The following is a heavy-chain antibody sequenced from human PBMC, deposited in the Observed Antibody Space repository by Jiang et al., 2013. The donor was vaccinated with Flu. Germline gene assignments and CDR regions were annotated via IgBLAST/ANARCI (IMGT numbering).Heavy chain of an antibody. V-gene: IGHV4-59*08. J-gene: IGHJ6*02. Sequence: GPGLVKPSETLSLTCTVSSGSISSHYWSWIRQPPGKGLEWIGYIHNSGTTNYNPSLKSRVTISIDTSTNQFSLKLISVTAPDTAVYYCARSYCGGDCYSMFGYSYYGMDVWSQGTTVTVSS. CDR3: ARSYCGGDCYSMFGYSYYGMDV. CDR1: SGSISSHY. D-gene: IGHD2-21*02. CDR2: IHNSGTT.